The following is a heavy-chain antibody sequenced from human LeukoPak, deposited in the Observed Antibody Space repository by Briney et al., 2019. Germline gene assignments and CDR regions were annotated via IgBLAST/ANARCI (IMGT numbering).Heavy chain of an antibody. CDR3: TRVAGTNWNDGYDVFDI. CDR2: INPSGGST. J-gene: IGHJ3*02. Sequence: GASVKVSCKASGYTLTSYYMHWVRQAPGQGLEWMGIINPSGGSTSYAQKFQGRVTMTRDTSTSTVYMDLSSLRSEDTAVYYCTRVAGTNWNDGYDVFDIWGQGTMVTVSS. D-gene: IGHD1-1*01. CDR1: GYTLTSYY. V-gene: IGHV1-46*01.